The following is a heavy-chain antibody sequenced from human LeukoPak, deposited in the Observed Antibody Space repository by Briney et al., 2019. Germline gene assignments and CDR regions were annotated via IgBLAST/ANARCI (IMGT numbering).Heavy chain of an antibody. CDR2: INPNSGGT. CDR3: ARNGDSSSWYWDYFDH. CDR1: GGTFSSYA. D-gene: IGHD6-13*01. J-gene: IGHJ4*02. V-gene: IGHV1-2*02. Sequence: ASVKVSCKASGGTFSSYAISWVRQAPGQGLEWMGWINPNSGGTNYAQKFQGRVTMTRDTSISTAYMELNRLRSDDTAVYYCARNGDSSSWYWDYFDHWGQGTLVTVSS.